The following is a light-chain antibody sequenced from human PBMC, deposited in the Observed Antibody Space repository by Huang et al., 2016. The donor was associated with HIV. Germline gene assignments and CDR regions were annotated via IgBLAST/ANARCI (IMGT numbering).Light chain of an antibody. CDR3: QQRSTWPLT. CDR1: QSVGSY. J-gene: IGKJ4*01. V-gene: IGKV3-11*01. Sequence: EVMLTQSPSILSLSLGGTGTISCKVSQSVGSYVAWYQQRPGQSPRLLLYDTSNRAAGSPTRFSGSGSGTDFTLTSSGLESGDLGVFYCQQRSTWPLTFGGGTKVA. CDR2: DTS.